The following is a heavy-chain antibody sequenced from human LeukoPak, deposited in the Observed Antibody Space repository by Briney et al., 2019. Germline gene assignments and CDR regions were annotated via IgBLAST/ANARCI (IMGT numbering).Heavy chain of an antibody. CDR3: ARGFSASPNWFDP. CDR1: GFTFSSYW. D-gene: IGHD1-26*01. CDR2: IKVDGSGK. V-gene: IGHV3-7*01. J-gene: IGHJ5*02. Sequence: PGGSLRLSCAASGFTFSSYWMSWVRQSPVKGLEWVANIKVDGSGKYYVDSVKGRFTISRDNAKNSLYLQMNSLRAEDTALYYCARGFSASPNWFDPWGQGTLVTVSS.